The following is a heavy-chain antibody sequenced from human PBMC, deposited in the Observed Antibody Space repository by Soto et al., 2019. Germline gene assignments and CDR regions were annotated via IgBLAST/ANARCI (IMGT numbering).Heavy chain of an antibody. CDR3: AKDKMVVAAIIDAYYFDY. V-gene: IGHV3-30*18. Sequence: GGSLRLSCAASGFTFSSYGMHWVRQAPGKGLEWVAVISYDGSNKYYADSVKGRFTISTDNSKNTLYLQMNSLRAEDTAVYYCAKDKMVVAAIIDAYYFDYWGQGTLVTVSS. D-gene: IGHD2-15*01. J-gene: IGHJ4*02. CDR1: GFTFSSYG. CDR2: ISYDGSNK.